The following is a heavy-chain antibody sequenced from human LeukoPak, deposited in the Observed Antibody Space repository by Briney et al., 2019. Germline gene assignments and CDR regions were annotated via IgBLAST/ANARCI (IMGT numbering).Heavy chain of an antibody. J-gene: IGHJ1*01. CDR3: ARGGYSYGLAKYFQH. Sequence: ASVKVSCKASGGTFSSYAISWVRQAPGQGLEWMGGIIPIFGTANYAQKFRGRVTITADESTSTAYMELSSLRSEDTAVYYCARGGYSYGLAKYFQHWGQGTLVTVSS. CDR2: IIPIFGTA. CDR1: GGTFSSYA. D-gene: IGHD5-18*01. V-gene: IGHV1-69*01.